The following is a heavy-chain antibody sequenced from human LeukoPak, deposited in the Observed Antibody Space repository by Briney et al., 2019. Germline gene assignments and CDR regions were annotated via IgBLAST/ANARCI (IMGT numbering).Heavy chain of an antibody. CDR1: GGSISSYY. V-gene: IGHV4-4*07. J-gene: IGHJ4*02. CDR3: ARVNSSGSFHDY. Sequence: PSETLSLTCTISGGSISSYYWSWIRQPAGKGLEWIGRMSTSGSSNYNPSLTSRVTMSVDKPKNQFSLNLNSVTAADTAVYFYARVNSSGSFHDYWGQGARVTVSS. D-gene: IGHD3-22*01. CDR2: MSTSGSS.